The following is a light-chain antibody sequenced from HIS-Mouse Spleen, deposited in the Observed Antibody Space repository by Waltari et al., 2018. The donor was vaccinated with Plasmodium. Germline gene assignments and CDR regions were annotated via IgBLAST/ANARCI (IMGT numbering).Light chain of an antibody. J-gene: IGLJ3*02. CDR2: EDS. Sequence: SYELTQPPSVSVSPGQTARITCSGDALPKKYAYWYQQKLGQAPVLGFYEDSKRPSGIPERFSGSSTGTMATLTISGSQVEDEADYYCYSTDSSGNHRVFGGGTKLTVL. V-gene: IGLV3-10*01. CDR3: YSTDSSGNHRV. CDR1: ALPKKY.